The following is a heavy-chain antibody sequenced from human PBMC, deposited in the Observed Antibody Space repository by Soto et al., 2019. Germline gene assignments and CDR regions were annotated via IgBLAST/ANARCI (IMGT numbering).Heavy chain of an antibody. CDR1: GYNFINYG. J-gene: IGHJ4*02. D-gene: IGHD3-10*01. Sequence: ASVKVSCKASGYNFINYGITWVRQAPGQGLEWMGRISVHNGNTNYAQKLQGRVTMTTDTSTSTAYMELRSLRSNDTAVYYCVRDLDGSGSYYTDYWGPGTLVTVSS. CDR2: ISVHNGNT. V-gene: IGHV1-18*01. CDR3: VRDLDGSGSYYTDY.